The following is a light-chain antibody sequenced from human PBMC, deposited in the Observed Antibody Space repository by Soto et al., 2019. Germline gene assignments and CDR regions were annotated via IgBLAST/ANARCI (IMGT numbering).Light chain of an antibody. Sequence: DIQLTQSPSFLSASVGDRVTITCRASQGTSSYLAWFQQKPGRAPKLLIYGASTLQSGVPARFSGSGSGTDFTLTISNLQPEDFATYYCQQLNASPLTFGQGTRLEIK. J-gene: IGKJ5*01. CDR1: QGTSSY. CDR3: QQLNASPLT. CDR2: GAS. V-gene: IGKV1-9*01.